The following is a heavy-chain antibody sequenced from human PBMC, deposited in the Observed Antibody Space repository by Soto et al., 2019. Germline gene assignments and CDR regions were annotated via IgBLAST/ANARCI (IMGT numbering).Heavy chain of an antibody. CDR1: GGTFSSYT. CDR3: AGFRSAYGMDV. D-gene: IGHD6-19*01. CDR2: IIPILGIP. J-gene: IGHJ6*02. Sequence: QVQLVQSGAEVKKPGSSVKVSCKASGGTFSSYTISWVRQAPGQGLEWVGRIIPILGIPNYAQKFQGRGTITADKSTSPAYFALTSLRAGDTAVCYLAGFRSAYGMDVWGHGNTVTVS. V-gene: IGHV1-69*02.